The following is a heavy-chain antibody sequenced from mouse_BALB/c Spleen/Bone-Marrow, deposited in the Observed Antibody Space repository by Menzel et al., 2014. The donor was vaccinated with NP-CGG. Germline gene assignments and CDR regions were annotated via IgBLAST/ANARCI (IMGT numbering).Heavy chain of an antibody. CDR1: GYSFTGYY. CDR3: EGPIYYDSWFAY. J-gene: IGHJ3*01. D-gene: IGHD2-4*01. CDR2: ISCYNGAT. V-gene: IGHV1S34*01. Sequence: LVKTGASVKISCKASGYSFTGYYIPWVKQSHGKSLEWIGYISCYNGATSYNQKFKDKATFTVDTSSSTAYVQFNSMTSEDSAVYYCEGPIYYDSWFAYWGQGTLVTVSA.